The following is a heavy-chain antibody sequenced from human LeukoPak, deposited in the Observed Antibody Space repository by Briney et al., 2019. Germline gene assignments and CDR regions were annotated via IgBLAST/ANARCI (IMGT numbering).Heavy chain of an antibody. V-gene: IGHV3-73*01. Sequence: GRSLRLSCAASGFTFSGSAVHWVRQAPGKGLEWVGHIDKKDNLYATAYAESGKGQFPISRYDSKDTAFLHMDSLKTEDTALYYCTRDRGTYNWFDLGAREPWSPSP. J-gene: IGHJ5*02. D-gene: IGHD2-15*01. CDR1: GFTFSGSA. CDR3: TRDRGTYNWFDL. CDR2: IDKKDNLYAT.